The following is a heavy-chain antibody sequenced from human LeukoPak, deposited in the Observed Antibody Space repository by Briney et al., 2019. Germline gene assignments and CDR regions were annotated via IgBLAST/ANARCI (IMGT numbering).Heavy chain of an antibody. V-gene: IGHV3-66*01. J-gene: IGHJ6*04. CDR2: IYSGGST. Sequence: GGSLRLSCAASGFTVSSNYMSWVRQAPGKGLEWVSVIYSGGSTYYADSVKGRFTISRDNAKSSLFLQMNNLRAEDTAVYYCARNEQWPFYMDVWGTGTTVTVSS. CDR3: ARNEQWPFYMDV. D-gene: IGHD2-8*01. CDR1: GFTVSSNY.